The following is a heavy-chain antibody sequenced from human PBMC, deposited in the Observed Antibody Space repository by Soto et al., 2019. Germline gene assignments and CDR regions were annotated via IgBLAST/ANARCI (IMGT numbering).Heavy chain of an antibody. Sequence: PSETLSLTCGVYGGSFSAYFWTWIRQPPGKGLEWIGEVNHSGGTNYNPSLKSRVTISLDTSKSQLSLKLSSVTAADTAVYYCARERRVVGGYSSNWYDYFDSWGQGTLVTVSS. V-gene: IGHV4-34*01. J-gene: IGHJ4*02. CDR1: GGSFSAYF. CDR2: VNHSGGT. D-gene: IGHD6-13*01. CDR3: ARERRVVGGYSSNWYDYFDS.